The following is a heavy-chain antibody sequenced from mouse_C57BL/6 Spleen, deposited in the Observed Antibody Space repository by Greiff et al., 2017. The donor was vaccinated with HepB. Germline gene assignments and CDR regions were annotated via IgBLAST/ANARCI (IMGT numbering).Heavy chain of an antibody. CDR2: IDPSDSYT. CDR3: ARDGFGSSARYYFDY. J-gene: IGHJ2*01. V-gene: IGHV1-69*01. D-gene: IGHD1-1*01. Sequence: QVQLQQPGAELVMPGASVKLSCKASGYTFTSYWMHWVKQRPGQGLEWIGEIDPSDSYTNYNQKFKGKSTLTVDKSSSTAYMQLSSLTSEDSAVYCCARDGFGSSARYYFDYWGQGTTLTVSS. CDR1: GYTFTSYW.